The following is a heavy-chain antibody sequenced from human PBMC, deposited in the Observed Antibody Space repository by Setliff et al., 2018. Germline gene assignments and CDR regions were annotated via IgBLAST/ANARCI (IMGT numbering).Heavy chain of an antibody. Sequence: SETLSLTCTVSGDSINSYPYYWGWIRQPPGKGLEWIGNIYYTGITYYNPSLKSRVTISVDTSKNHSSLKLTSVTAADTAAYYCARDRGSNNSPEDFDYWGLGTLVTVSS. CDR2: IYYTGIT. J-gene: IGHJ4*02. CDR1: GDSINSYPYY. D-gene: IGHD1-1*01. CDR3: ARDRGSNNSPEDFDY. V-gene: IGHV4-39*07.